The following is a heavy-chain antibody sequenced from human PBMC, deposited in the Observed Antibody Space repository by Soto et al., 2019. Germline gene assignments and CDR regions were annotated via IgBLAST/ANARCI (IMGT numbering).Heavy chain of an antibody. V-gene: IGHV3-15*07. CDR1: GFSFSNTW. CDR2: VKTRAYGGAT. D-gene: IGHD2-15*01. CDR3: TTAEYCSGGNCYSLFDS. Sequence: EVQLVESGGGWVKPGGSLRLSCAGSGFSFSNTWMNWVRQAPGKGLEWVGRVKTRAYGGATDYAAPVRGRFTISRDDSTNTVYLQMNSLKAEDTAVYYCTTAEYCSGGNCYSLFDSWGQGTLVTVSS. J-gene: IGHJ4*02.